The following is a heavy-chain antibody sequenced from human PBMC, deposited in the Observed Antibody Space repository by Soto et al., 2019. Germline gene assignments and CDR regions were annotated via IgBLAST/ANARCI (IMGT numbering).Heavy chain of an antibody. CDR2: ISVSGGST. J-gene: IGHJ4*02. D-gene: IGHD6-19*01. CDR1: GFTFSSYT. Sequence: EVQLLESGGGLVRPGGSLRLSCAASGFTFSSYTMSWVRQAPGKGLEWVSSISVSGGSTYYADSVKGRFTISRDNSKNTLYLQMNSLRTEDTAVYYCAKGGRSSGWSFDYWGQGTLVTVSS. V-gene: IGHV3-23*01. CDR3: AKGGRSSGWSFDY.